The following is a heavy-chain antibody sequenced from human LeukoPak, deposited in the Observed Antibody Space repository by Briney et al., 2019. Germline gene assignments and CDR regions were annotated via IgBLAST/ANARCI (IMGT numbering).Heavy chain of an antibody. CDR3: ARDRAVTTQNPYYYYYYMDV. D-gene: IGHD4-11*01. CDR2: INPSGGST. CDR1: GYTFTSYY. Sequence: ASVKVSCKASGYTFTSYYMHWVRQAPGQGLEWMGIINPSGGSTSYAQKFQGRVTMTRDTSTSTVYMELSSLRSEDTAVYYCARDRAVTTQNPYYYYYYMDVWGKGTTVTISS. J-gene: IGHJ6*03. V-gene: IGHV1-46*01.